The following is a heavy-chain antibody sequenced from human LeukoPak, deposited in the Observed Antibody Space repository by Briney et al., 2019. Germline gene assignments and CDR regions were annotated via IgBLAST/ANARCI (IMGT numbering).Heavy chain of an antibody. CDR1: GGTFSSYA. D-gene: IGHD1-26*01. CDR3: ARESGSYEAYFDY. J-gene: IGHJ4*02. Sequence: ASVKVSCKASGGTFSSYAISWVRQAPGQGLEWMGRIFPIFATANYAQKFQGRVTITADESTSTAYMELSSLRSEDTAVYYCARESGSYEAYFDYWGQGTLVTVSS. V-gene: IGHV1-69*13. CDR2: IFPIFATA.